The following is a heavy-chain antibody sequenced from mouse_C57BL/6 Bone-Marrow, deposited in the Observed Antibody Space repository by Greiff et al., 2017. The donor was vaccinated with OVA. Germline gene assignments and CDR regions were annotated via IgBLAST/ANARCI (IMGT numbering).Heavy chain of an antibody. V-gene: IGHV7-1*01. Sequence: EVKLMESGGGLVQSGRSLRLSCATSGFTFSDFYMEWVRQAPGKGLEWIAASRNKANDYTTEYSAAVKGRFIVSRDTSQSILYLQMKALRAEDTAIYYGARDAGSRSYWYFDVWGTGTTVTVSS. CDR2: SRNKANDYTT. CDR3: ARDAGSRSYWYFDV. J-gene: IGHJ1*03. CDR1: GFTFSDFY. D-gene: IGHD6-2*01.